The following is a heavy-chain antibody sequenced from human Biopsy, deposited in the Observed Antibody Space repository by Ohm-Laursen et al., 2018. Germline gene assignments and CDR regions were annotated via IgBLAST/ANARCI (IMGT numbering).Heavy chain of an antibody. CDR1: GGSVSSNTNY. CDR2: IFYSGII. J-gene: IGHJ5*01. Sequence: SDTLSLTCTVSGGSVSSNTNYWAWIRQPPGKGLEWIGSIFYSGIIYYNPSLKSRVSISVDTSKNQFSLNLNSVTAADTAVYYCARHPTGFWFDPWGQGTTVTVSS. V-gene: IGHV4-39*01. CDR3: ARHPTGFWFDP.